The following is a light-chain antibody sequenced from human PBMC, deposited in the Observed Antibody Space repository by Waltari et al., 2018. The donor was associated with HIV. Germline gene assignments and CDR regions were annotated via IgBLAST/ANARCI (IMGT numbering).Light chain of an antibody. Sequence: QSALTQPAAAPGAPGPSTTIPCPGRCSEVGSYTFVPWYQQHPGKAPKLMIFDVNNRPSGVSNRFSGSKSGNTASLTISGLQAEDEADYYCCSYAGSSNWVFGGGTKLTVL. CDR1: CSEVGSYTF. CDR3: CSYAGSSNWV. CDR2: DVN. J-gene: IGLJ3*02. V-gene: IGLV2-23*02.